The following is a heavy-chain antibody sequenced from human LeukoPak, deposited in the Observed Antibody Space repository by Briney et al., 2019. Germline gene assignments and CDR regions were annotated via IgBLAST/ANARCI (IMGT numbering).Heavy chain of an antibody. Sequence: PSETLSLTCTVSGDSISSYYWTWIRQPPGKGLEWIGYIYYSGSTYYNPSLKSRVTISVDTSKNQFSLKLSSVTAADTAVYYCARTRPNYDLIYYFDYWGQGTLVTVSS. CDR1: GDSISSYY. V-gene: IGHV4-59*12. D-gene: IGHD3-3*01. CDR2: IYYSGST. CDR3: ARTRPNYDLIYYFDY. J-gene: IGHJ4*02.